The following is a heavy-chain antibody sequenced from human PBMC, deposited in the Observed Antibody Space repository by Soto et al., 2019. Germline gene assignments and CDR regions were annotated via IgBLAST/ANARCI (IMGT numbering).Heavy chain of an antibody. CDR2: FIGDGGST. Sequence: EVQLLESGGGLVQPGGSLRLSCAASGFTFSSYGMSWVRQAPGRGLEWVSTFIGDGGSTYYADSVKGRFTISRDNPKNTMYLQINSLRAEYTAVYFCAAHDFWSGYYTSPLDYWGQGTLVTVSS. D-gene: IGHD3-3*01. J-gene: IGHJ4*02. CDR1: GFTFSSYG. CDR3: AAHDFWSGYYTSPLDY. V-gene: IGHV3-23*01.